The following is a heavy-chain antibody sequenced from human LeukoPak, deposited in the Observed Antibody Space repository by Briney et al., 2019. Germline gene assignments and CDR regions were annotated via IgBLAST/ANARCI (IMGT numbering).Heavy chain of an antibody. Sequence: GGSLRLSCAASGFTFRSYAMSWVRQAPGKGLEWGSAMSGTGGSTYSADSVKGRFSISRDNSMNTLYLQMNSLRAEDTAVYYCAKDSGSTPYSYYYMDVWGKGTTVTVSS. CDR2: MSGTGGST. D-gene: IGHD3-10*01. V-gene: IGHV3-23*01. CDR3: AKDSGSTPYSYYYMDV. CDR1: GFTFRSYA. J-gene: IGHJ6*03.